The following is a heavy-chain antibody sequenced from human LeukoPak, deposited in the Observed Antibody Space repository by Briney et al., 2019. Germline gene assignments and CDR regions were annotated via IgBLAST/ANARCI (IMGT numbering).Heavy chain of an antibody. CDR3: ARQFDHNYWFDP. V-gene: IGHV4-39*01. CDR1: GGSISSSSYY. J-gene: IGHJ5*02. Sequence: SETLSLTCTVSGGSISSSSYYWSWIRQPPGKGLEWIGEINHSGSTNYNPSLKNRVTISVDTSKNQFSLKLSSVTAADTSVYYCARQFDHNYWFDPWGQGTLVTVSS. CDR2: INHSGST. D-gene: IGHD3-9*01.